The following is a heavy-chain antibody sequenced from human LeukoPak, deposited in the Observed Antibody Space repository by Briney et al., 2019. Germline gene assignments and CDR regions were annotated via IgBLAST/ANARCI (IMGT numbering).Heavy chain of an antibody. V-gene: IGHV3-7*01. D-gene: IGHD3-3*01. Sequence: PGESLRLSCAASGFRFSSFWMSWVRQAPGKGLDWVANINQNGGVKHYVDSVKGRFTISRDNAKNSLYLQMNSLRAEDTAVYYCAREYRLRRITIFGVVIIPGSWGQGTLVTVSS. J-gene: IGHJ4*02. CDR1: GFRFSSFW. CDR2: INQNGGVK. CDR3: AREYRLRRITIFGVVIIPGS.